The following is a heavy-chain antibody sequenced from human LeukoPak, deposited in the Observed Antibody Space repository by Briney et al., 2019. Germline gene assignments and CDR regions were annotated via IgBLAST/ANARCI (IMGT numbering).Heavy chain of an antibody. J-gene: IGHJ3*02. Sequence: GGSLRLSCAASGFTFDDYGMSWVRQAPGKGLEWVSGINWHGGSTGYADSVKGRFTISRDNSKNTLYLQMNSLRDEDTAVYYCAKLASYLGSGRGAFDIWGQGTMVTVAS. V-gene: IGHV3-20*04. CDR1: GFTFDDYG. CDR2: INWHGGST. D-gene: IGHD3-10*02. CDR3: AKLASYLGSGRGAFDI.